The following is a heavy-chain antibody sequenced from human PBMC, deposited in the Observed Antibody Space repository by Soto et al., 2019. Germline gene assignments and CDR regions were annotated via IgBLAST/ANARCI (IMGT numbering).Heavy chain of an antibody. Sequence: SEPLSLTCTVSGGSVSSRSFYWGWIRQPPGKGLEWIGSITYGSNTYYNPSLESRLNMSVDTSKNQFSVRLTPVTAADTAVYYCARQGYNYGFVWGHGVWGRGTTVTVSS. CDR2: ITYGSNT. D-gene: IGHD5-18*01. CDR3: ARQGYNYGFVWGHGV. CDR1: GGSVSSRSFY. J-gene: IGHJ6*02. V-gene: IGHV4-39*01.